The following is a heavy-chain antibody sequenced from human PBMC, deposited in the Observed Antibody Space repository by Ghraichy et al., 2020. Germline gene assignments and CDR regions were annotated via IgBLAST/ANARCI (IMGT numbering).Heavy chain of an antibody. J-gene: IGHJ4*02. CDR2: IIPIFGTA. V-gene: IGHV1-69*13. CDR1: GGTFSSYS. Sequence: SVKVSCKASGGTFSSYSISWVRQAPGQGLEWMGRIIPIFGTANYAQKFQGRVTITADESTSTAYMELSSLRSEDTAVYYCAGGPGEVPAAIPLDDWGQGTLVTVSS. CDR3: AGGPGEVPAAIPLDD. D-gene: IGHD2-2*01.